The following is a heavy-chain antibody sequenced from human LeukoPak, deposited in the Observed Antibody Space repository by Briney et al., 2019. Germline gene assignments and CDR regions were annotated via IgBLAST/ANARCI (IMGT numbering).Heavy chain of an antibody. CDR1: GASMSTHY. Sequence: SETLSLTSTVSGASMSTHYWSWLRQPPGKGLEWIGYLLDSWRTKDNPSLQSRVTLSADTSKNQFSLRLTSVTAADTAVYYCATIRRGSIYGYFDFWGQGILVTVSS. V-gene: IGHV4-59*11. J-gene: IGHJ4*02. CDR3: ATIRRGSIYGYFDF. CDR2: LLDSWRT. D-gene: IGHD5-18*01.